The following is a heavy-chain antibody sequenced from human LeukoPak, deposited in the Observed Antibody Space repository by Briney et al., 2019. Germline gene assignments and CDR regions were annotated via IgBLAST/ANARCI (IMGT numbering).Heavy chain of an antibody. CDR1: GFSFSSYS. CDR2: ISSSSYI. V-gene: IGHV3-21*04. CDR3: ARLVPPGATTGFAAFDI. J-gene: IGHJ3*02. D-gene: IGHD1-26*01. Sequence: GGSLRLSCAASGFSFSSYSMNWVRQAPGKGLEWVSSISSSSYIYYADSVKGRFTISRDNSKNTLYLQMNSLRAEDTAVYYCARLVPPGATTGFAAFDIWGQGTMVTVSS.